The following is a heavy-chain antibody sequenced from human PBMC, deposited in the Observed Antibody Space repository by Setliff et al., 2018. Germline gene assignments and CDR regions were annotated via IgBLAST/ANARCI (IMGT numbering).Heavy chain of an antibody. CDR1: GDSISSGDYF. CDR3: AREVGTSTSSDAFDV. J-gene: IGHJ3*01. V-gene: IGHV4-30-4*08. Sequence: PSETQSLTCTVSGDSISSGDYFWSWIRQPPGKGLEWIAYIYHSGGAYYNPSLKSRVTMSVDTSKNQFSLHLTSVTAADTAVYYCAREVGTSTSSDAFDVWGQGMMVTVSS. D-gene: IGHD1-26*01. CDR2: IYHSGGA.